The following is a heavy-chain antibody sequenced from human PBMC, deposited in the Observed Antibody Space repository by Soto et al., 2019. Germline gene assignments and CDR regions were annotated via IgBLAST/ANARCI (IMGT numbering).Heavy chain of an antibody. V-gene: IGHV7-4-1*01. J-gene: IGHJ6*02. CDR1: GYTFTSYA. CDR3: ARDDDIVLMVYAIPGIYGMDV. CDR2: INTNTGNP. Sequence: ASVKVSCKASGYTFTSYAMNWVRQASGQGLEWMGWINTNTGNPTYAQGFTGRFVFSLDTSVSTAYLQICSLKAEDTAVYYCARDDDIVLMVYAIPGIYGMDVWGQGTTVTVSS. D-gene: IGHD2-8*01.